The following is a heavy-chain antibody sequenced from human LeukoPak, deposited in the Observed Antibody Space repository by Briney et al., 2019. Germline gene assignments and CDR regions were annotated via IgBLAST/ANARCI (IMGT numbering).Heavy chain of an antibody. V-gene: IGHV1-2*02. CDR3: ASRGSRDGYNLDY. D-gene: IGHD5-24*01. J-gene: IGHJ4*02. Sequence: GASVKVSCKASGYTFTGYYMHWVRQAPGQGLEWMGWINPNSGGTNYAQKLQGRVTMTRDTSISTAYMELSRLRSDDTAVYYCASRGSRDGYNLDYWGQGTLVTVSS. CDR2: INPNSGGT. CDR1: GYTFTGYY.